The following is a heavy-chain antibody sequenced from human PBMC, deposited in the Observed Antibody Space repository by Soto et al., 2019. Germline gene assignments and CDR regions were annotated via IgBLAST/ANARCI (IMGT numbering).Heavy chain of an antibody. CDR3: ARGPDIVVVVAALEWFDY. CDR2: IIPIFGTA. D-gene: IGHD2-15*01. Sequence: QVQLVQSGAEVQKPGSSVKVSCKASGGTFSSYAISWVRQAPGQGLEWMGGIIPIFGTANYAQKFQGRVTITADESTSTAYMELSSLRSEDTAVYYCARGPDIVVVVAALEWFDYWGQGTLVTVSS. J-gene: IGHJ4*02. V-gene: IGHV1-69*01. CDR1: GGTFSSYA.